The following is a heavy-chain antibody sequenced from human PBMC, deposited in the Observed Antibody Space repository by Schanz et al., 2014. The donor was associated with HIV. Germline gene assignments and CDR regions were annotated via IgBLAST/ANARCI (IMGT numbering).Heavy chain of an antibody. J-gene: IGHJ4*02. CDR2: ISDTGTTT. Sequence: EVQLLEFGGGSVRPGESLRLSCLASGFTFNNYAMSWVRQAPGKGLEWVSYISDTGTTTYYADSVNGRFTISRDNAKNSMFLQMNSLRGEDTAVYYCAREKDLGYSSTLGFWGQGTLVTVSS. D-gene: IGHD6-13*01. CDR3: AREKDLGYSSTLGF. CDR1: GFTFNNYA. V-gene: IGHV3-48*01.